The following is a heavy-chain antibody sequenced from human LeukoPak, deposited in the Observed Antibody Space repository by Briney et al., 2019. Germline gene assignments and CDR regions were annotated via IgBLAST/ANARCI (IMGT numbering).Heavy chain of an antibody. Sequence: TSETLSLTCTVSGGSISSSSYYWGWIRQPPGKVLEWLGSIYYSRSTYYNPSLKSRVTISVDTSKNQFSLKLSSVTAADTAVYYRARAAGGWIAAAGTGINNWFDPWGQGTLVTVSS. D-gene: IGHD6-13*01. V-gene: IGHV4-39*07. J-gene: IGHJ5*02. CDR3: ARAAGGWIAAAGTGINNWFDP. CDR2: IYYSRST. CDR1: GGSISSSSYY.